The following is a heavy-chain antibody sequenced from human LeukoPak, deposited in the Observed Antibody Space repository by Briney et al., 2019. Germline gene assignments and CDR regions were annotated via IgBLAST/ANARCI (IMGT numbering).Heavy chain of an antibody. Sequence: SETLSLTCSVSGVSISSFYWSWIRQSPGKGLEWIGFIHYSGSTNYNPSLKSRVTISADTSKNQFSLKLTSVTAVDTAVYYCARGYYDTSGSSNTFDIWGQGTMVTVSS. CDR2: IHYSGST. J-gene: IGHJ3*02. D-gene: IGHD3-22*01. V-gene: IGHV4-59*01. CDR1: GVSISSFY. CDR3: ARGYYDTSGSSNTFDI.